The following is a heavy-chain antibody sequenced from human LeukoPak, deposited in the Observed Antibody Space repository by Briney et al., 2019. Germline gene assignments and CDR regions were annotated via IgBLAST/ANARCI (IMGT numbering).Heavy chain of an antibody. CDR1: GYRFTSLY. Sequence: ASVKVSCKASGYRFTSLYVHWVRQAPGQGPEWMGWINPNSGDTQYAQKFEGRVTMTRATSITTAYMELSGLTSDDTAVYSCAREPPAYCGFDCYVLGYWGQGTLVTVSS. D-gene: IGHD2-21*02. CDR3: AREPPAYCGFDCYVLGY. J-gene: IGHJ4*02. V-gene: IGHV1-2*02. CDR2: INPNSGDT.